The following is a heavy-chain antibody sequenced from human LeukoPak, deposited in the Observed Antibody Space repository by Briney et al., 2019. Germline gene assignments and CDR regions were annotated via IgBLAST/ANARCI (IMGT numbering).Heavy chain of an antibody. CDR2: ISNSSSYI. CDR1: GFTFSSYS. V-gene: IGHV3-21*01. J-gene: IGHJ4*02. CDR3: ARDRVVAAAAHFDY. D-gene: IGHD6-13*01. Sequence: GGSLRLSCAASGFTFSSYSMHWVRQAPGKGLEWVSSISNSSSYIYYADSVKGRFTISRDNAKNSLYLQMNSLRAEDTAVYYCARDRVVAAAAHFDYWGQGTLVTVSS.